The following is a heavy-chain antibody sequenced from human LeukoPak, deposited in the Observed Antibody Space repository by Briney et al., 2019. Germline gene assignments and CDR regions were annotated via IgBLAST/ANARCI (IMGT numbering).Heavy chain of an antibody. D-gene: IGHD3-3*01. CDR2: IYYSGST. CDR3: ARHSHYDFWSGYYGYGMDV. J-gene: IGHJ6*02. Sequence: PSETLSLTCTVSGGSISSYYWSWIRQPAGKGLEWIGYIYYSGSTNYNPSLKSRVTISVDTSKNQFSLKLSSVTAADTAVYYCARHSHYDFWSGYYGYGMDVWGQGTTVTVSS. CDR1: GGSISSYY. V-gene: IGHV4-59*08.